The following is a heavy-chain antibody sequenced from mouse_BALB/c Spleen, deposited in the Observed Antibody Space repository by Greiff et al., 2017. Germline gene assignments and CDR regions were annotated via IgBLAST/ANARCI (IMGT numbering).Heavy chain of an antibody. D-gene: IGHD2-3*01. J-gene: IGHJ1*01. CDR1: GFTFNTNA. Sequence: EVKLMESGGGLVQPGGSLKLSCAASGFTFNTNAMNWVRQAPGKGLEWVARIRSKSNNYATYYADSVKDRFTISRDDSQSMLYLQMNNLKTEDTAMYYCGREMAYWYFDVWGAGTTVTVSS. CDR2: IRSKSNNYAT. V-gene: IGHV10S3*01. CDR3: GREMAYWYFDV.